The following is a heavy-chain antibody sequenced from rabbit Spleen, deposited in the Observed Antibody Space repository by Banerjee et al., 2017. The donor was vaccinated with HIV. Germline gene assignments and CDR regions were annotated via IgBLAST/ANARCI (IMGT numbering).Heavy chain of an antibody. J-gene: IGHJ6*01. V-gene: IGHV1S40*01. CDR3: ARDTSSSFSSYGMDL. Sequence: QSLEESGGDRVKPGASLTLTCTASGFSFSDSYYMCWVRQAPGKGLECIACMYGASGTSTWYASWAKGRVTISKTSSTTVTLQLTSLTAADTATYFCARDTSSSFSSYGMDLWGQGTLVTVS. D-gene: IGHD1-1*01. CDR1: GFSFSDSYY. CDR2: MYGASGTST.